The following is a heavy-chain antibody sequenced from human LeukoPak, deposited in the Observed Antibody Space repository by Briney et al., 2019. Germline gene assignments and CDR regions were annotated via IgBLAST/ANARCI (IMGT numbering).Heavy chain of an antibody. D-gene: IGHD3-9*01. V-gene: IGHV4-34*01. J-gene: IGHJ6*02. CDR1: GGSFSGYY. Sequence: PSETLSLTCAVYGGSFSGYYWSWIRQPRGKGLEWIGEINHSGSTNYNPSLKSRVTISVDTSKNQFSLKLSSVTAADTAVYYCARGLSGYYTNYGMDVWGQGTTVTVSS. CDR3: ARGLSGYYTNYGMDV. CDR2: INHSGST.